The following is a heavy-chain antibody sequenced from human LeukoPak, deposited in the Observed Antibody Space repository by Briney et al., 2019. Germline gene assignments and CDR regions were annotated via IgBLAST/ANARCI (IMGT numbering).Heavy chain of an antibody. D-gene: IGHD6-13*01. CDR2: IYTSGST. CDR3: AREPSIAAAGTLGFDY. CDR1: GASISNYY. J-gene: IGHJ4*02. V-gene: IGHV4-4*07. Sequence: SETLSLTCTVSGASISNYYWSWIRQPAGKGLEWIGRIYTSGSTNYNPSLKSRVTMSVDTSKNQFSLKLSSVTAADTAVYYCAREPSIAAAGTLGFDYWGQGTLVTVSS.